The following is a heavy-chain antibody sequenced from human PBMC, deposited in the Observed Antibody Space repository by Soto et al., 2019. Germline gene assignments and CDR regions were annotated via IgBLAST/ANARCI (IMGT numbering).Heavy chain of an antibody. V-gene: IGHV4-34*01. J-gene: IGHJ6*02. CDR2: INHSGST. D-gene: IGHD2-15*01. CDR3: APLSVSLSGPYGIHV. CDR1: GGSFSGYY. Sequence: SETLSLTCAVYGGSFSGYYWSWIRQPPGKGLEWIGEINHSGSTNYNPSLKSRVTISVDTSKNQFSVRLNSVTASDTAVYYCAPLSVSLSGPYGIHVWGQGTTVTVSS.